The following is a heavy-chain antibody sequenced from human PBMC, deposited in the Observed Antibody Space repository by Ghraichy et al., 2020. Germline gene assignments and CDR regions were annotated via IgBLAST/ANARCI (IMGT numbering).Heavy chain of an antibody. CDR1: GDSISGSY. J-gene: IGHJ5*02. D-gene: IGHD1-1*01. CDR3: AKLIASTGSSDWFDP. Sequence: GSLRLSCTVSGDSISGSYWSWIRQPPGKGLEWIGYIYYSRTTIYNPSLKSRVTISVDTSKNQFSLKLTSVTAADTAVYYCAKLIASTGSSDWFDPWGQGTLVTVSS. CDR2: IYYSRTT. V-gene: IGHV4-59*01.